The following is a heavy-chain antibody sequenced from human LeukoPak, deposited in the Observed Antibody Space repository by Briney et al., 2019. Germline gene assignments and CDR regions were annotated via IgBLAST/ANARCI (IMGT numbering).Heavy chain of an antibody. CDR2: VSYSGGT. J-gene: IGHJ4*02. Sequence: SETLSLTCTVSGASVSSHYWSWIRQPPGKGLEWISYVSYSGGTNYNPSLKSRVTISLDTSKDQFSLRLNSVTDADTAVYYCARLSTYYDFWSPLDYWGQGTLVTVSS. CDR1: GASVSSHY. V-gene: IGHV4-59*02. D-gene: IGHD3-3*01. CDR3: ARLSTYYDFWSPLDY.